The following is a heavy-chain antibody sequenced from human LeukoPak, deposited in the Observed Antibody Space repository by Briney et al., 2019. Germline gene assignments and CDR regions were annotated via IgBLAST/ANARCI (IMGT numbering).Heavy chain of an antibody. V-gene: IGHV4-30-2*01. CDR2: IYHSGST. J-gene: IGHJ4*02. Sequence: SQTLSLTCAVSGGSISSGGYSWSWIRQPPGKGLEWIGYIYHSGSTYYNPSLKSRVTISVDRSKNQFSLKLSSVTAADTAVYYCASQYCSSTSCYLDYWGQGTLVTVSS. D-gene: IGHD2-2*01. CDR1: GGSISSGGYS. CDR3: ASQYCSSTSCYLDY.